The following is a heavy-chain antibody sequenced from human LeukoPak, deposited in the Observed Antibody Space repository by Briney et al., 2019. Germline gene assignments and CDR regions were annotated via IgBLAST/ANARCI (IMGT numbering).Heavy chain of an antibody. CDR1: GFIFISYE. CDR2: ISTSGSTI. J-gene: IGHJ4*02. V-gene: IGHV3-48*03. Sequence: GGSLGLSCAASGFIFISYEMNWVRQAPGKGLEWVSYISTSGSTIYYADSVKGRFTISRDNAKNSLYLQMNSLRAEDTAAYYCVRVAVTTGDLDYWGQGTLVTVSS. D-gene: IGHD4-17*01. CDR3: VRVAVTTGDLDY.